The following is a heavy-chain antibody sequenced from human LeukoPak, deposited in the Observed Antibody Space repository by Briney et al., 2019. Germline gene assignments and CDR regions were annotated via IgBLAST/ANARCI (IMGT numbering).Heavy chain of an antibody. CDR2: ISAYNGNT. CDR3: ARVAPGRGELLIWFDY. Sequence: GASVKVSCKASGYTFTSYGISWVRQAPGQGLEWMGWISAYNGNTNYAQKLQGRVTMTTDTSTSTAYMELRSLRSDDTAVYYCARVAPGRGELLIWFDYWGQGTLVTVSS. V-gene: IGHV1-18*01. J-gene: IGHJ4*02. CDR1: GYTFTSYG. D-gene: IGHD1-26*01.